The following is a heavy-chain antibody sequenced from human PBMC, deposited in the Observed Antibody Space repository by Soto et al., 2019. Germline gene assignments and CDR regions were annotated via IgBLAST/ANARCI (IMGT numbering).Heavy chain of an antibody. V-gene: IGHV3-11*01. D-gene: IGHD3-10*01. Sequence: GGSLRLSCAASGFTFSDYYMGWIRQAPGKGLEWVSYISSSGSTIYYADSVKGRFTISWDNAKNSLYLQMNSLRAEDTAVYYCARDREFANWFDPWGQGTLVTVSS. CDR1: GFTFSDYY. CDR3: ARDREFANWFDP. CDR2: ISSSGSTI. J-gene: IGHJ5*02.